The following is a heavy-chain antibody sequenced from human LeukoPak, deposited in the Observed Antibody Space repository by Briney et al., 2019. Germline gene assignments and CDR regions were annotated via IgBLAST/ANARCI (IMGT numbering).Heavy chain of an antibody. V-gene: IGHV4-38-2*01. CDR2: IYHSGST. Sequence: SETLSLTCAVSGYSISSGYYWGWIRQPPGKGLEWIGSIYHSGSTYYNPSLKSRVTISVDTSMNQFSLKLSSVTAADTAVYYCVRKASSSWYGYYYYYMDVWGKGTTVTVSS. CDR1: GYSISSGYY. D-gene: IGHD6-13*01. J-gene: IGHJ6*03. CDR3: VRKASSSWYGYYYYYMDV.